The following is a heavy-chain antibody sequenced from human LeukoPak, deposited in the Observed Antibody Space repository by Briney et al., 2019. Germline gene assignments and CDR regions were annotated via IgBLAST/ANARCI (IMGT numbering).Heavy chain of an antibody. Sequence: GGSLRLSCTASGFTFGDYAMSWVRQAPGKGLEWVSSISSSSSYIYYADSVKGRFTISRDNAKNSLYLQMNSLRAEDTAVYYCARDRSLYYYDSSDGTLLDYWGQGTLVTVSS. V-gene: IGHV3-21*01. CDR2: ISSSSSYI. D-gene: IGHD3-22*01. CDR3: ARDRSLYYYDSSDGTLLDY. CDR1: GFTFGDYA. J-gene: IGHJ4*02.